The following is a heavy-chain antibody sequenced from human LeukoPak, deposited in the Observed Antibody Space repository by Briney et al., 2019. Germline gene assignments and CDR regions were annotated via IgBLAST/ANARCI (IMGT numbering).Heavy chain of an antibody. D-gene: IGHD3-16*01. V-gene: IGHV3-66*01. CDR2: IYTGGST. Sequence: PGGSLRLSCAASGFTVSSNYMTWVRQAPGKGLEWVSVIYTGGSTFYADSVKGRFTISRDNSKNTLYLQMNSLRAEDTAVYYCALADYGMDVWGQGTTVTVSS. CDR1: GFTVSSNY. CDR3: ALADYGMDV. J-gene: IGHJ6*02.